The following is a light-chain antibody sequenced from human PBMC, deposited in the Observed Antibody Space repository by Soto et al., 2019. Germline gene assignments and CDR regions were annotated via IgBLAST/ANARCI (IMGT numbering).Light chain of an antibody. J-gene: IGKJ4*01. CDR2: GAS. V-gene: IGKV1-6*02. Sequence: IQMTQSPSSLSAYVGDRVTITCRASQGIRDDLGWYQQKPGRAPRLLIYGASGLQSGVPSRFSGSGYGTEFTLTISSLQPEDFATYYCLQDYNYPLTFGGGTRLEIK. CDR3: LQDYNYPLT. CDR1: QGIRDD.